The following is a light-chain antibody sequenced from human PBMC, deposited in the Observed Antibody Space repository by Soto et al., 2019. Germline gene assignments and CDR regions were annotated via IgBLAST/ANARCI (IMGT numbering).Light chain of an antibody. CDR1: QSVSSSY. CDR2: GAS. V-gene: IGKV3-20*01. Sequence: GLSQSPCTLSLSTGERATLSCRASQSVSSSYLAWYQQKPGQAPRLLIYGASSRATGIPDRFSGSGSGTDFTLTISRLEPEDFAVYYCQQYGSSPGTLGQGTKVAIK. J-gene: IGKJ1*01. CDR3: QQYGSSPGT.